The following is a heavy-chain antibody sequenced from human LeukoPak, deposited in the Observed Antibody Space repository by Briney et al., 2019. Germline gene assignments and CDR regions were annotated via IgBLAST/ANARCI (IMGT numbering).Heavy chain of an antibody. V-gene: IGHV3-21*01. D-gene: IGHD5-24*01. CDR3: ARVRMATPSRGGLSVY. Sequence: GGSLRLSCAASGFTFSSYAMSWVRQAPGKGLEWVSSISSSSSYIYYADSVKGRFTISRDNAKNSLYLQMNSLRAEDTAVYYCARVRMATPSRGGLSVYWGQGTLVTVSS. CDR2: ISSSSSYI. J-gene: IGHJ4*02. CDR1: GFTFSSYA.